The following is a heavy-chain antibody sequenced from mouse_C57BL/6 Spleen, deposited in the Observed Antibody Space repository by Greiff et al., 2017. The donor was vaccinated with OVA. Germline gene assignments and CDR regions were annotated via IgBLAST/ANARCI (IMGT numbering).Heavy chain of an antibody. V-gene: IGHV3-6*01. CDR2: ISYDGSN. CDR3: ARDEYDDYYAMDY. D-gene: IGHD2-4*01. Sequence: VQLKESGPGLVKPSQSLSLTCSVPGYSITSGYYWNWIRPFPGNKLEWIGYISYDGSNKYNPSRKKRISITRDTSQNQLFRKLNSVTTEDTATYYCARDEYDDYYAMDYWGQGTSVTVSS. CDR1: GYSITSGYY. J-gene: IGHJ4*01.